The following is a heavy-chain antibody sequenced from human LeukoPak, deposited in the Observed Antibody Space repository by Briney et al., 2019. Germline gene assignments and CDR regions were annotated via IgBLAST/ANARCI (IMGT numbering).Heavy chain of an antibody. Sequence: QPGGSLRLSCAASGFTFSNYGMHWVRQAPGKGLEWVAFIRYDGSNKYYAGSVKGRFTISRDNSQNTLYLQVNSLRAEDTAVYYCTNLADTVGYWGQGTLVTVSS. CDR2: IRYDGSNK. V-gene: IGHV3-30*02. CDR1: GFTFSNYG. CDR3: TNLADTVGY. J-gene: IGHJ4*02. D-gene: IGHD5-18*01.